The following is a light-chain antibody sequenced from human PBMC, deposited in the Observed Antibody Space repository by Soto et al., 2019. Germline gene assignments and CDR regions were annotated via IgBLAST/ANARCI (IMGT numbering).Light chain of an antibody. CDR3: QQRNMWPIT. V-gene: IGKV3-11*01. Sequence: EVVLTQSPVTLSLSPGERATLSCRASQSFRGLLAWYQQKPGQAPRLLISDAYNRATGIPPRFSGSGSGTDFTLTISSLEPEDSAVYYCQQRNMWPITFGQGTRLEIK. CDR2: DAY. CDR1: QSFRGL. J-gene: IGKJ5*01.